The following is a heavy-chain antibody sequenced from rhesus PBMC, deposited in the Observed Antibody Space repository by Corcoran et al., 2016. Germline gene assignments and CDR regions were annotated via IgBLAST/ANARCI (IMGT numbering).Heavy chain of an antibody. CDR3: ASVLRGLSYFDY. J-gene: IGHJ4*01. V-gene: IGHV4-80*01. CDR1: GGSFSRYW. Sequence: QVQLQESGPGLVKPSETLSLTCAVSGGSFSRYWWSWVRQPPGKGQEWIGEINGNSGSTNSNPYLTSRVTRSNDASKKQFSLRLSSVTAADTAVYYCASVLRGLSYFDYWGQGVLVTVSS. CDR2: INGNSGST.